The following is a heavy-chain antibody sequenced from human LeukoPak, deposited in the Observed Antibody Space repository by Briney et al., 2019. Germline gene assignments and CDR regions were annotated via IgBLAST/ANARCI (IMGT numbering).Heavy chain of an antibody. D-gene: IGHD1-14*01. V-gene: IGHV3-74*01. CDR1: GFTFSNAW. CDR2: INSDGSST. Sequence: GGSLRLSCAASGFTFSNAWMSWVRQALGKGLVWVSRINSDGSSTSYADSVKGRFTISRDNSKNTLYLQMNSLRAEDTAVYYCALTGSAFDIWGQGTMVTVSS. J-gene: IGHJ3*02. CDR3: ALTGSAFDI.